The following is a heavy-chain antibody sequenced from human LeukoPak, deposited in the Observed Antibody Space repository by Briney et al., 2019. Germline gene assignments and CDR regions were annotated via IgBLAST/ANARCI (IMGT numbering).Heavy chain of an antibody. V-gene: IGHV5-51*01. CDR2: IYPGDSDT. J-gene: IGHJ6*02. D-gene: IGHD5-12*01. Sequence: GESLKISCKGSGYSFTSYWIGWVRQMPGKGLEWMRVIYPGDSDTRYSPSFQGQVTISADKSISTAYLQWSSLKASDTAMYYCARHPRTGYNGYDRTYYGMDVWGQGTTVTVSS. CDR3: ARHPRTGYNGYDRTYYGMDV. CDR1: GYSFTSYW.